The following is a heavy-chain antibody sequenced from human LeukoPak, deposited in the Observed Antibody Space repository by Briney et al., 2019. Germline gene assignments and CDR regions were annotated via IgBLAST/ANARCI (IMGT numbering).Heavy chain of an antibody. CDR1: GFTFSSYA. J-gene: IGHJ3*02. CDR2: ITGSGDST. CDR3: VRETMYAFDM. V-gene: IGHV3-23*01. Sequence: GGSLRLSCAASGFTFSSYAMRWVRQAPGKGLEWVSSITGSGDSTYYADSVKGRFTIPRDNAKKSLYLQMNSLRDEDTAVYYCVRETMYAFDMWGQGTIVTVSS. D-gene: IGHD1-1*01.